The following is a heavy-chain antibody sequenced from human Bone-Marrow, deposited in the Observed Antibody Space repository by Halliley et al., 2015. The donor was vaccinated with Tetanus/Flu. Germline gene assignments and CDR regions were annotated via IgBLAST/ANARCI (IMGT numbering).Heavy chain of an antibody. V-gene: IGHV4-61*01. D-gene: IGHD4-4*01. Sequence: TLSLTCTVSGGSVSSGTFYWNWIRQSPGKGLEWLGYVYFSGSTNYNPSLKSRVTVSVDTANNQFSLSLKSVTAADTAVYYCASERGNDDFSIWFDPWGQGTLVTFSS. J-gene: IGHJ5*02. CDR2: VYFSGST. CDR3: ASERGNDDFSIWFDP. CDR1: GGSVSSGTFY.